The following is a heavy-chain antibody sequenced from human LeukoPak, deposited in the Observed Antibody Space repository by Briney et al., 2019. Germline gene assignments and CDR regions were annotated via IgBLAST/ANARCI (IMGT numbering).Heavy chain of an antibody. J-gene: IGHJ4*02. D-gene: IGHD4-23*01. Sequence: SETLSLTCTVTGGSISSGGYSWNWFRQHPGKGLERIGYIYYSGSTYYNPSLKSRVTISVDTSKNQFSLKLSSVTAADTAVYYCARMTTVAALADHFDYWGQGTLVTVSS. CDR1: GGSISSGGYS. V-gene: IGHV4-31*03. CDR3: ARMTTVAALADHFDY. CDR2: IYYSGST.